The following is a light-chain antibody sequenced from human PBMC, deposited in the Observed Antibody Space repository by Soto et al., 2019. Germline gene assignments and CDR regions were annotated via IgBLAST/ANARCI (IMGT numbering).Light chain of an antibody. CDR1: QSVSSSY. CDR3: QQYGSSPT. Sequence: EIVLTQSPGTLSLSPGERATLSCRASQSVSSSYLAWYQQKPRQAPRLLIYGASSRATGIPDRFSGSGSGTDFTLTINRLEPEDFAVYYCQQYGSSPTFGQGTKVEIK. CDR2: GAS. V-gene: IGKV3-20*01. J-gene: IGKJ1*01.